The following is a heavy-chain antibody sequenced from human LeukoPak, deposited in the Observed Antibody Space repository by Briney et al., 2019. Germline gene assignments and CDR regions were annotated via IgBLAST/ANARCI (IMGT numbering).Heavy chain of an antibody. CDR3: ARVAAGSGTGH. Sequence: SETLSLTCAVYGGSFSGYYWSWIRQPPGKGLEWIGEINHGGNINFNPSLKSRITMSVDTSKNQFFLKLSSVTAADTAVYYCARVAAGSGTGHWGQGTLVIVSS. V-gene: IGHV4-34*01. CDR1: GGSFSGYY. CDR2: INHGGNI. J-gene: IGHJ4*02. D-gene: IGHD3-10*01.